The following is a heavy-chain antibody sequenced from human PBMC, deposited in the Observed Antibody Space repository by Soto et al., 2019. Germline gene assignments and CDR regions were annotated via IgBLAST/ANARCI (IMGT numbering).Heavy chain of an antibody. J-gene: IGHJ4*02. V-gene: IGHV3-7*01. CDR1: GFIFSNYW. Sequence: GGYLRVPCVASGFIFSNYWMSWVRQAPGKWLEWVANIKQDGSEKYHVDSVKGRFTISRDNAKNSVYLQMNSLRAEDTAVYYCARDKAFGHWGQGT. CDR2: IKQDGSEK. CDR3: ARDKAFGH.